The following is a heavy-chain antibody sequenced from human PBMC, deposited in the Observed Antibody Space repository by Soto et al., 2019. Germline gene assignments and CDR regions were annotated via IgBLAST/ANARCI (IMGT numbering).Heavy chain of an antibody. V-gene: IGHV1-18*01. CDR2: ISAYNGNT. Sequence: QVQLVQSGAEVKKPGASVKVSCKASGYTFTSYGISWVRQAPGQGLEWMGWISAYNGNTNYAQKLQGRVTMTTDTSTSTAYMELRSLRSADTAVYYCARVNYSNRSYYYYYYMDVWGKGTTVTVSS. CDR3: ARVNYSNRSYYYYYYMDV. J-gene: IGHJ6*03. D-gene: IGHD4-4*01. CDR1: GYTFTSYG.